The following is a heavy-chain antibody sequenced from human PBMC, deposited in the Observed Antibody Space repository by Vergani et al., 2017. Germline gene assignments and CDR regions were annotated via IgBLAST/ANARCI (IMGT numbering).Heavy chain of an antibody. Sequence: QVQLQQWGAGLLKPSETLSLTCAVYGGSFSGYYWSWIRQPPGKGLEWIGEINHSGSTNHNPSLKSRVTISVDTSKNQFSLKLSSVTAADTAVYYCARGRKRGRGYSYGYLDYWGQGTLVTVSS. CDR1: GGSFSGYY. J-gene: IGHJ4*02. CDR2: INHSGST. V-gene: IGHV4-34*01. D-gene: IGHD5-18*01. CDR3: ARGRKRGRGYSYGYLDY.